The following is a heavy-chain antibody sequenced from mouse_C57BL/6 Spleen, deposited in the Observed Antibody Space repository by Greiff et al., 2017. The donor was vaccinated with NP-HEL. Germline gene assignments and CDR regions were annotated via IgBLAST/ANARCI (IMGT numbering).Heavy chain of an antibody. CDR3: ARGRLRQETWFAY. CDR2: IDPSDSYT. D-gene: IGHD2-4*01. Sequence: QVQLQQPGAELVKPGASVKLSCKASGYTFTSYWMQWVKQRPGQGLEWIGEIDPSDSYTNYNQKFKGKATLTVDTSSSTAYMQPRSLASEDSAVYCSARGRLRQETWFAYRGKGTLVTVSA. V-gene: IGHV1-50*01. J-gene: IGHJ3*01. CDR1: GYTFTSYW.